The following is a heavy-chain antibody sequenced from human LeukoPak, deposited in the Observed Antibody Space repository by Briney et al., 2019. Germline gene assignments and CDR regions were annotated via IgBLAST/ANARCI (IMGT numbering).Heavy chain of an antibody. D-gene: IGHD6-13*01. CDR2: IYTSGST. CDR3: ARDLGSIAAAGTRWFDT. J-gene: IGHJ5*02. CDR1: GGSISSYY. V-gene: IGHV4-4*07. Sequence: SETLSLTCTVSGGSISSYYWSWIRQPAGKGLEWIGRIYTSGSTNYNPSLKSRVTMSVDTSKNQFSLKLSSVTAADTAVYYCARDLGSIAAAGTRWFDTWGQGTLVTVSS.